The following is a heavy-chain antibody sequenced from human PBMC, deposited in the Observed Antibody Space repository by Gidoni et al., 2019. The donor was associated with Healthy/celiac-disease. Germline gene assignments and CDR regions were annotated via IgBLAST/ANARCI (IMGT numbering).Heavy chain of an antibody. CDR2: ISGSGGST. V-gene: IGHV3-23*01. Sequence: VHWLETGGGRVQLGGSLQHPCQASGLTFSGYAMSWVRMAPGTGLEVVSAISGSGGSTYYADAVKGRFTISRDNSKNTLYLQMNSLRAEDTAVYYCAKALGVDGVVVVAATGWGQGTLVTVSS. D-gene: IGHD2-15*01. CDR3: AKALGVDGVVVVAATG. CDR1: GLTFSGYA. J-gene: IGHJ4*02.